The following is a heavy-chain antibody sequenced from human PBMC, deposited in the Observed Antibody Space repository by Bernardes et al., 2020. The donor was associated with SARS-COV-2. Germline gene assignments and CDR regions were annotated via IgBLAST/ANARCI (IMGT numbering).Heavy chain of an antibody. CDR1: GEAFRGYY. CDR3: ARGTNSVNMILVVIGFTVYFDY. Sequence: SNTLQVTCAFCGEAFRGYYWSWIRQSPGKGLEWIGEINQSGSTNYNPSLKSRVTLSVDTSKNQFSLNLRSLTAADTAVYYCARGTNSVNMILVVIGFTVYFDYWGQGTLVTVSS. J-gene: IGHJ4*02. D-gene: IGHD3-22*01. V-gene: IGHV4-34*01. CDR2: INQSGST.